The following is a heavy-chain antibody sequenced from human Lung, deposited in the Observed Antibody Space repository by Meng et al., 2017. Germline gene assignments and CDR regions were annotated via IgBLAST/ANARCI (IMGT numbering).Heavy chain of an antibody. V-gene: IGHV4-34*01. CDR2: INHSGST. D-gene: IGHD4-11*01. CDR1: GGSFSDYY. Sequence: VQLQQWGAGLLQPSGTLSLPCVVSGGSFSDYYWSWIRQPPGKGLEWIGEINHSGSTNYNPSLESRATISVDTSQNNLSLKLSSVTAADSAVYYCARGPTTMAHDFDYWGQGTLVTVSS. J-gene: IGHJ4*02. CDR3: ARGPTTMAHDFDY.